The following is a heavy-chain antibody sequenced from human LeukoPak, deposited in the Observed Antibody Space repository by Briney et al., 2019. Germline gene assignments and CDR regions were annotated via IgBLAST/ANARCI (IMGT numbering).Heavy chain of an antibody. V-gene: IGHV4-39*01. CDR1: GDSVSRSDSY. J-gene: IGHJ1*01. CDR3: ASRRYYDGSGYLE. Sequence: PTETLSLTCSVSGDSVSRSDSYWDWIRQPPGKWLEWIGTIYYSGRTYYSPSLKSRVTMSVDPSNNQFSLNLRSVTAADTAVYYCASRRYYDGSGYLEWGQGTLLSVSS. CDR2: IYYSGRT. D-gene: IGHD3-22*01.